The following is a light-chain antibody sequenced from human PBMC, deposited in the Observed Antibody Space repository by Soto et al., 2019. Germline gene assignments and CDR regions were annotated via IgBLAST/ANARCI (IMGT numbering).Light chain of an antibody. CDR3: GTWDSSLHAGV. CDR1: SSNIGAGYD. V-gene: IGLV1-40*01. CDR2: GNT. J-gene: IGLJ3*02. Sequence: QSVLTQPPSVSGAPGQRVTISCTGSSSNIGAGYDVHWYQQLPGTAPKLLIYGNTNRPSGVPDRFSGSKSGTSASLAITGLQAEDEADYYCGTWDSSLHAGVFGGGTQLTVL.